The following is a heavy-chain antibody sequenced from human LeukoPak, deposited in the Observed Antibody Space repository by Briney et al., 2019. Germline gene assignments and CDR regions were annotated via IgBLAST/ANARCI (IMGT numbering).Heavy chain of an antibody. J-gene: IGHJ4*02. Sequence: SETLSLTCTVSGGSISNYYWGWIRQAPGKGLEWIGSIHYSGNTYYNPSLKSRVTISVDTSKNQFSLKLSSVTAADTAVYYCARMFSSSPIDYWGQGALVTVSS. V-gene: IGHV4-39*07. CDR3: ARMFSSSPIDY. D-gene: IGHD6-13*01. CDR1: GGSISNYY. CDR2: IHYSGNT.